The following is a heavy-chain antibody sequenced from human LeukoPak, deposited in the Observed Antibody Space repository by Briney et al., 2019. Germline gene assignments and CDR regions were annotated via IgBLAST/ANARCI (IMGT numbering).Heavy chain of an antibody. V-gene: IGHV4-31*03. D-gene: IGHD5-24*01. CDR1: GGSISSGASY. J-gene: IGHJ4*02. CDR3: ARSDMATVFDF. Sequence: PSQTLSLTCTVSGGSISSGASYWSWIRQHPGKGLKWIGYISYSGSSYYNPSLKTRLTISVDTSKNQFSLKLGSVTAADTAFYYCARSDMATVFDFWGRGTLVTVSS. CDR2: ISYSGSS.